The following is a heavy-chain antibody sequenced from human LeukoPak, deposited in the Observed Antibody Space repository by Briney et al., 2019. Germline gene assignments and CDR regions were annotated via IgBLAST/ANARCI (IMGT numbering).Heavy chain of an antibody. D-gene: IGHD3-22*01. J-gene: IGHJ4*02. CDR2: IYPGDSDT. V-gene: IGHV5-51*01. Sequence: GESLKISCKGSGYSFTSYWSGWVRQMPGKGLEWMGIIYPGDSDTRYSPSFQGQVTISADKSISPAYLQWSSLQASDTAMYYCARREVPYYYDSSGSFDYWGQGTLVTVSS. CDR1: GYSFTSYW. CDR3: ARREVPYYYDSSGSFDY.